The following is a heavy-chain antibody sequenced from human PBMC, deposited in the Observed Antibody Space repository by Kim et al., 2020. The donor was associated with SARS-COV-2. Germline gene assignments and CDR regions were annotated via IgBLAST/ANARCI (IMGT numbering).Heavy chain of an antibody. CDR1: GDSVSSNSAA. CDR3: ARGAGLVAAAGTDYYYCGMDV. CDR2: TYYRSKWYN. J-gene: IGHJ6*02. V-gene: IGHV6-1*01. Sequence: SQTLSLTCAISGDSVSSNSAAWNWIRQSPSRGLEWLGRTYYRSKWYNDYAVSVKSRITINPDTSKNQFSLQLNSVTPEDTAVYYCARGAGLVAAAGTDYYYCGMDVWGPGTTVTVSS. D-gene: IGHD6-13*01.